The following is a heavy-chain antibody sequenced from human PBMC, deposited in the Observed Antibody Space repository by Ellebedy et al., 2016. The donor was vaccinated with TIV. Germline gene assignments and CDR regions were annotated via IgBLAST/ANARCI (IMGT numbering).Heavy chain of an antibody. D-gene: IGHD3-3*01. Sequence: SVKVSCXASGGTFSSYAISWVRQAPGQGLEWMGGIIPIFGTANYAQKFQGRVTITADKSTSTAYMELSSLRSEDTAVYYCARTFPVTIFGVVTHFDYWGQGTLVTVSS. CDR3: ARTFPVTIFGVVTHFDY. CDR1: GGTFSSYA. CDR2: IIPIFGTA. J-gene: IGHJ4*02. V-gene: IGHV1-69*06.